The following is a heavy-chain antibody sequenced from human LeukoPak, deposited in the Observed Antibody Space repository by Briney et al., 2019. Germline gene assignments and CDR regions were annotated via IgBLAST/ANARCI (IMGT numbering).Heavy chain of an antibody. D-gene: IGHD4-17*01. CDR3: ARGTMVTTHDY. CDR2: INHSGST. V-gene: IGHV4-34*01. J-gene: IGHJ4*02. CDR1: GGSFSGYY. Sequence: SETLSLTCAVYGGSFSGYYWSWIRQPPGKGLEWIGEINHSGSTNYNPSLKSRVTISVDTSKNQFSLKLSSVTAADTAVYYCARGTMVTTHDYWGQGTLVTVSS.